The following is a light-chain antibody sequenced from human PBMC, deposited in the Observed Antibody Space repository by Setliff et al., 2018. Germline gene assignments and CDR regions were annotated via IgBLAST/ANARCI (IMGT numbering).Light chain of an antibody. Sequence: QSALTQPPSASGTPGQRVTISCSGSTSNIEINYVYWYQQLPGATPKLLIYRNNQRPSGVPDRFSGSKSGNTASLTISGLQPEDESDYYCCSYAGYSYVFGTGTKVTVL. J-gene: IGLJ1*01. CDR3: CSYAGYSYV. CDR2: RNN. V-gene: IGLV1-47*01. CDR1: TSNIEINY.